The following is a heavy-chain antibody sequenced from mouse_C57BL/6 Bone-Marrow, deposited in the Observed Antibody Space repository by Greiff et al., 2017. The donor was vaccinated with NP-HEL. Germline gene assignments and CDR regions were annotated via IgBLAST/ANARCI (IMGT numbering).Heavy chain of an antibody. CDR2: IYWDDDK. V-gene: IGHV8-12*01. Sequence: QVQLKESGPGILQSSQTLSLTCSFSGFSLSTSGMGVSWIRQPSGKGLEWLAHIYWDDDKRYNPSLKSRLTISKDTSRNQVFLKITSVDTADTATYYCARRGTDAMDYWGQGTSVTVSS. D-gene: IGHD2-14*01. CDR1: GFSLSTSGMG. CDR3: ARRGTDAMDY. J-gene: IGHJ4*01.